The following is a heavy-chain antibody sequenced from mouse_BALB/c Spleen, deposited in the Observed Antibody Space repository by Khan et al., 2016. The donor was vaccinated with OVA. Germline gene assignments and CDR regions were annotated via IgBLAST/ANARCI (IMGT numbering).Heavy chain of an antibody. CDR3: ARAGGGSSYWYFDV. CDR1: GYTFSSYW. V-gene: IGHV1-9*01. CDR2: ILPGSGST. Sequence: QVQLKQSGAELMKPGASVKISCKATGYTFSSYWIEWVKQRPGHGLEWIGEILPGSGSTNYNEKFKGKATFTADTSSNTAYMQLSSLTSEDSAVYYCARAGGGSSYWYFDVWGAGTTVTVSS. D-gene: IGHD1-1*01. J-gene: IGHJ1*01.